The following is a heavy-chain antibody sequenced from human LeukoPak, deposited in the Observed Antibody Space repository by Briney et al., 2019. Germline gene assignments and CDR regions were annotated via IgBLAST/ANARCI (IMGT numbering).Heavy chain of an antibody. CDR3: AREPYSSSFYDY. J-gene: IGHJ4*02. V-gene: IGHV3-53*01. CDR2: IYSGGST. Sequence: PGGSLRLSCAASGFTVSSNYMSWVRQAPGKGLEWVTVIYSGGSTYYADSVKGRFTISRDNAKNSLYLQMNSLRAEDTAVYYCAREPYSSSFYDYWGQGTLVTVSS. CDR1: GFTVSSNY. D-gene: IGHD6-13*01.